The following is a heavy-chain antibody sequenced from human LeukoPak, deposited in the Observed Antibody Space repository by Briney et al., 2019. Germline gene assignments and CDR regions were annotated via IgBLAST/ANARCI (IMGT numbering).Heavy chain of an antibody. CDR1: GGSFSGYY. D-gene: IGHD4-17*01. J-gene: IGHJ6*03. CDR2: INHSGST. V-gene: IGHV4-34*01. CDR3: ARAYGDYRYYYYYMDV. Sequence: SETLSLTCAVFGGSFSGYYWSWIRQRPGKGLEWIGEINHSGSTNYNPSLKSRVTISVDTSKDQFSLRVSSVTAADTAVYYCARAYGDYRYYYYYMDVWGKGTTVTVSS.